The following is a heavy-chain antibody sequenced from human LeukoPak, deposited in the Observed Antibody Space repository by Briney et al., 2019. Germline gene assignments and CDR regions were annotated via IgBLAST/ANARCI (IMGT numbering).Heavy chain of an antibody. CDR1: GFTFRDYY. CDR2: ISSSGSTI. CDR3: ARDPYSSSWHDY. J-gene: IGHJ4*02. V-gene: IGHV3-11*01. Sequence: GGSLRLSCAASGFTFRDYYMSWIRQAPGKGLEWVSYISSSGSTIYYADSVKGRFTISRDNAKNSLYLQMNSLRAEDTAVYYCARDPYSSSWHDYWGQGTLVTVSS. D-gene: IGHD6-13*01.